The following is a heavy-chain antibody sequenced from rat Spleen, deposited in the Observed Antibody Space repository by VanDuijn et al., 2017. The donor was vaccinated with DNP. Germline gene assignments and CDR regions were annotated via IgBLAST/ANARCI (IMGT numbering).Heavy chain of an antibody. V-gene: IGHV1-43*01. CDR2: INPGRGGT. CDR1: GYTFPTYY. Sequence: QVQLQQSGAELAKPGSSVKISCKASGYTFPTYYITWIKQTTGQGLEYLGYINPGRGGTNYNEKFKGKATLTVDTSSSTAFMQLSSLTPDDSAVYYCAIRRLPYWYLDFWGPGTMVTVSS. CDR3: AIRRLPYWYLDF. D-gene: IGHD1-4*01. J-gene: IGHJ1*01.